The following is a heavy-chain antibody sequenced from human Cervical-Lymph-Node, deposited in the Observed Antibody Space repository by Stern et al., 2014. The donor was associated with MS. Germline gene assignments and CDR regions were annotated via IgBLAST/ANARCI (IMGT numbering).Heavy chain of an antibody. D-gene: IGHD3-16*01. CDR2: VSGDSGNT. Sequence: VHLVESGAEVKKPGASVKVSCKASGYSFTYYGINWVRQAPGQGLEWMGWVSGDSGNTNSAQKFQGRVTMTTDTSTSTAHMELRSLRSDDMAVYYCARGGMGGNYYYYYGMDVWGQGTTVTVSS. J-gene: IGHJ6*02. V-gene: IGHV1-18*03. CDR3: ARGGMGGNYYYYYGMDV. CDR1: GYSFTYYG.